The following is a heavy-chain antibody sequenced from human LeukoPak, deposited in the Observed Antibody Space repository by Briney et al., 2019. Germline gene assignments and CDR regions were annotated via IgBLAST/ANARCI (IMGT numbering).Heavy chain of an antibody. CDR1: GFTFSSYS. CDR2: ISSSSTSI. CDR3: ARDRRDCSSSTCYFDY. V-gene: IGHV3-21*01. Sequence: GGSLRLSCAASGFTFSSYSMNWVRQAPGKGLEWVSSISSSSTSIYYADSVKGRFTISRDNAQSSLYLQMNSLGVEDTAVYYCARDRRDCSSSTCYFDYWGQGTLVTVSS. D-gene: IGHD2-2*01. J-gene: IGHJ4*02.